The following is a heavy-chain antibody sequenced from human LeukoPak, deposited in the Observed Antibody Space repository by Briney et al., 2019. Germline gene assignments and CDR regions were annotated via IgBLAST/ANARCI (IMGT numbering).Heavy chain of an antibody. CDR3: ARAPGPYCSSTSCYSLDY. J-gene: IGHJ4*02. D-gene: IGHD2-2*02. CDR2: IYSGGST. V-gene: IGHV3-66*02. Sequence: PGGSLRLSCAASGFTFSNNYMSWVRQAPGKGLEGVSVIYSGGSTYYSDSVTGRFTISRDNSKNTLYLQMNSLSTEDPAVYYCARAPGPYCSSTSCYSLDYWGQGTLVTVPS. CDR1: GFTFSNNY.